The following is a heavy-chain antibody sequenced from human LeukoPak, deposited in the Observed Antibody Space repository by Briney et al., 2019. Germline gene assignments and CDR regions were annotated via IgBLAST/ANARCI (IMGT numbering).Heavy chain of an antibody. CDR2: IIPIFGTA. V-gene: IGHV1-69*05. CDR1: GGTFTSYA. D-gene: IGHD6-25*01. CDR3: ARAGFHPGYYYYMDV. Sequence: ASVKVSCKASGGTFTSYAISWVRQAPGQGLEWMGGIIPIFGTANYAQEFQGRVTITTDESTSTAYMELSSLRSEDTAVYYCARAGFHPGYYYYMDVWGTGTTVTVSS. J-gene: IGHJ6*03.